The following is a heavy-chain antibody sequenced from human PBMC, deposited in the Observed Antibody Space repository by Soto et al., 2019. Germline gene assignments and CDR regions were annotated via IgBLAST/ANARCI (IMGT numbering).Heavy chain of an antibody. V-gene: IGHV1-69*01. J-gene: IGHJ5*02. CDR2: IVPLIGTT. CDR1: GDSDGIYN. Sequence: QVRLVQSGAELKRPGSSVKVSCRVSGDSDGIYNIAWVRQAPGQGLEWLGGIVPLIGTTDYSQRFRGRVTIIPDESTGTAYLELHSLKSEDTAVYYCAGRAMAVTWLDPWGQGTPVIVSA. D-gene: IGHD6-19*01. CDR3: AGRAMAVTWLDP.